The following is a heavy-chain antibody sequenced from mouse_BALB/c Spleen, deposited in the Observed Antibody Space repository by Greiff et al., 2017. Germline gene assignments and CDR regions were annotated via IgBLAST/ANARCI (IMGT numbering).Heavy chain of an antibody. V-gene: IGHV1-54*01. CDR3: NADRYDVGFPPQFAY. CDR2: INPGSGGT. J-gene: IGHJ3*01. CDR1: GYAFTNYL. D-gene: IGHD2-14*01. Sequence: VQLQQSGAELVRPGTSVKVSCKASGYAFTNYLIEWVKQRPGQGLEWIGVINPGSGGTNYNEKFKGKATLTADKSSSTAYMQLSSLTSDDTAVYYCNADRYDVGFPPQFAYWGQGTLVTVSA.